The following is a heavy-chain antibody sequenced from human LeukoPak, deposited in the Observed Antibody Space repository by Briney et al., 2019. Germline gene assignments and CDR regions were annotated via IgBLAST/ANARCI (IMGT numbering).Heavy chain of an antibody. CDR1: GFTFSNYW. CDR3: ASDGGRGYGRDH. Sequence: GGSLRLSCAASGFTFSNYWMSWVRQAPGRGLEWVAIIKTDESEKYYVDSVKGRFTISRDNAKNSLYLQMNSLRVEDTALYYCASDGGRGYGRDHWGQGTLVTVSS. J-gene: IGHJ4*02. D-gene: IGHD5-18*01. CDR2: IKTDESEK. V-gene: IGHV3-7*01.